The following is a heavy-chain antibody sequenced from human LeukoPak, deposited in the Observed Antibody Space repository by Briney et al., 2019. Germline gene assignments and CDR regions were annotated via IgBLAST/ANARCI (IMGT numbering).Heavy chain of an antibody. CDR3: ARETSYYYDSSGYPY. Sequence: SETLSLTCTVSGYSISSGYYWGWIRQPPGKGLEWIGSIYHSGSTYYNPSLKSRVTISVDTSKNQFSLKLSSVTAADTAVYYCARETSYYYDSSGYPYWGQGTLVTVSS. CDR2: IYHSGST. V-gene: IGHV4-38-2*02. CDR1: GYSISSGYY. D-gene: IGHD3-22*01. J-gene: IGHJ4*02.